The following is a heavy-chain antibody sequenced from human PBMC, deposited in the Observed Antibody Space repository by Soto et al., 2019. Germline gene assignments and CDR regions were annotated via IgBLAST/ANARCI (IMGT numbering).Heavy chain of an antibody. Sequence: QVQLVESGGGVVQPGRSLRLYCAASGFTFSSYGMHWVRQAPGKGLEWVAVIWYDGSNKYYADSVKGRFTISRDNSKNTLYLQMNSLRAEDTAVYYCVRDQRQFLERWAMDAWGQGTTVTVSS. J-gene: IGHJ6*02. V-gene: IGHV3-33*01. D-gene: IGHD3-3*01. CDR1: GFTFSSYG. CDR3: VRDQRQFLERWAMDA. CDR2: IWYDGSNK.